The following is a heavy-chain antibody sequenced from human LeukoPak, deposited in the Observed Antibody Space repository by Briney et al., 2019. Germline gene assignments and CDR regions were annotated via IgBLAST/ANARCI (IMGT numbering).Heavy chain of an antibody. CDR2: IYPGDSDT. CDR3: ARHIAGGEGIVVVPAADDAFDI. Sequence: GESLKISCKGSGYSFTSYWIGWVRQMPGKGLEWMGIIYPGDSDTRYSPSFQGQVTISADKSISTAYLQWSSLKASDTAMYYCARHIAGGEGIVVVPAADDAFDIWGQGTMVTVSS. V-gene: IGHV5-51*01. D-gene: IGHD2-2*01. J-gene: IGHJ3*02. CDR1: GYSFTSYW.